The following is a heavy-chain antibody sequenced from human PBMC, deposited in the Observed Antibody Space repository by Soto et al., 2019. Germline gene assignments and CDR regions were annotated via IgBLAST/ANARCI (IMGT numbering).Heavy chain of an antibody. J-gene: IGHJ4*02. CDR3: ARVNTDWSFSGAFALGY. CDR2: IRYDGSNK. Sequence: GGSLRLSCAASGFTFSSYGMHWVRQAPGKGLEWVAVIRYDGSNKYYADSVKGRFTISRDNSKNTLYLKMNSLIAEVSAVYYCARVNTDWSFSGAFALGYWGQGT. D-gene: IGHD3-9*01. V-gene: IGHV3-33*01. CDR1: GFTFSSYG.